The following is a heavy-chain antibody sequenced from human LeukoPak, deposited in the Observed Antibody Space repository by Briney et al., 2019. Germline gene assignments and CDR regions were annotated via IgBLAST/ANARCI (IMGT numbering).Heavy chain of an antibody. CDR2: INPKSGGI. D-gene: IGHD3-16*01. J-gene: IGHJ4*02. Sequence: ASVKVSCKASGYTFTGYYMHWVRQAPGQGLEWMGWINPKSGGIRYAQRFEGRVTMTRDTSISTVYMELSSLRSDDTAIFYCARDLGEVPRDYWGQGTLVTVSS. CDR1: GYTFTGYY. CDR3: ARDLGEVPRDY. V-gene: IGHV1-2*02.